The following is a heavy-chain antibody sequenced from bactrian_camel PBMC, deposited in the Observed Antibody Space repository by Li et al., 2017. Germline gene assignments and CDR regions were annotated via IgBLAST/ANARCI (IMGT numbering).Heavy chain of an antibody. V-gene: IGHV3S53*01. CDR1: GYGNSYKC. D-gene: IGHD1*01. Sequence: HVQLVESGGGSVPAGESLRLSCAASGYGNSYKCMAWFRQAPGKEREGVAYINTYGTTTYEDSAKGRFTNSRDNAKNTMYLQMSSLEPEDTAVYYCATAAFGYWGQGTQVTVS. CDR3: ATAAFGY. J-gene: IGHJ4*01. CDR2: INTYGTT.